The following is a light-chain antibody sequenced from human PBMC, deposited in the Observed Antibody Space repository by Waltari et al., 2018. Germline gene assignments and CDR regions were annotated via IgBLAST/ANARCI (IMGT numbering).Light chain of an antibody. Sequence: SYDLTQPSSVSVSPGPTARTPCPGDILAKKYGRWFQQKPGQAPVQVIYKDNERPSGIPERFSGSSSGTTVTLTISGAHVDDEADYYCYSAADNAVGVFGGGTKLTV. CDR3: YSAADNAVGV. CDR2: KDN. J-gene: IGLJ3*02. CDR1: ILAKKY. V-gene: IGLV3-27*01.